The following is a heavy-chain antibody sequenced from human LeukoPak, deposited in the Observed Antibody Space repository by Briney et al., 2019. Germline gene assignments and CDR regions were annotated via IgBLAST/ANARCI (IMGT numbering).Heavy chain of an antibody. CDR1: GGSFSGYY. J-gene: IGHJ4*02. CDR3: ARGRGKPSRALFEETYYYDSSGQILGYFDY. V-gene: IGHV4-34*01. D-gene: IGHD3-22*01. Sequence: SETLSLTCAVYGGSFSGYYWSWIRQPPGKGLEWIGEINHSGSTNYNPSLKSRVTISVDTSKNQFSLKLSSVTAADTAVYYYARGRGKPSRALFEETYYYDSSGQILGYFDYWGQGTLVTVSS. CDR2: INHSGST.